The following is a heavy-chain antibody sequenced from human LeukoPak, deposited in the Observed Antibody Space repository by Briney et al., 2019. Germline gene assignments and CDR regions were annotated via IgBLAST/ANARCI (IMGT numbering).Heavy chain of an antibody. J-gene: IGHJ4*02. CDR2: ISYDGGNK. V-gene: IGHV3-30*18. Sequence: GGSLRLSCAATGFTFSSYGMHWVRQAPGKGLEWVAVISYDGGNKYYADSVKGRFTISRDNSKNTLYLQMNSLRAEDTAVYYCAKDGSGGAYYFDYWGQGTLVTVSS. CDR3: AKDGSGGAYYFDY. CDR1: GFTFSSYG. D-gene: IGHD3-16*01.